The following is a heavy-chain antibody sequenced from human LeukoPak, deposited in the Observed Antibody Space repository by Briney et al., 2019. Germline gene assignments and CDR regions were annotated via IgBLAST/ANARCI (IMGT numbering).Heavy chain of an antibody. J-gene: IGHJ5*02. D-gene: IGHD3-22*01. CDR2: INHSGST. V-gene: IGHV4-34*01. Sequence: PSETLSLTCAVYGGSFSGYYRSWIRQPPGKGLEWIGEINHSGSTNYNPSLKSRVTISVDTSKNQFSLKLSSVTAADTAVYYCARLEYYYDSSGSWGQGTLVIVSS. CDR3: ARLEYYYDSSGS. CDR1: GGSFSGYY.